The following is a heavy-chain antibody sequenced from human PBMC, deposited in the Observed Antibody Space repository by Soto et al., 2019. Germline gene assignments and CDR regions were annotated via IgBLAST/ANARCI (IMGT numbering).Heavy chain of an antibody. D-gene: IGHD5-18*01. CDR3: AGSDTAILGY. CDR1: GGSISSYY. Sequence: PSETLSLTCTVSGGSISSYYWSWIRQPPGKGLEWIGYIYYSGSTNYNPSLKSRVTISVDTSKNQFSLKLSSVTAADTAVYYCAGSDTAILGYWGQGTLVTVSS. V-gene: IGHV4-59*08. CDR2: IYYSGST. J-gene: IGHJ4*02.